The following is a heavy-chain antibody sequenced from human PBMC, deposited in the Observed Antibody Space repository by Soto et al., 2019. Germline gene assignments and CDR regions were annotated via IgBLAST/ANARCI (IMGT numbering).Heavy chain of an antibody. V-gene: IGHV4-4*02. CDR1: GDSISSSNW. D-gene: IGHD2-2*01. Sequence: QVQLQESGPGLVKPSETLSLTCAVSGDSISSSNWWSWVRQPPGKGLEWIGEIHHSGTTNYNPSLKSRVTISIDKSKNQFSLKLSSVTAADTAVYYCASTHYAFLPIDSWGLGTLVTVSS. J-gene: IGHJ4*02. CDR2: IHHSGTT. CDR3: ASTHYAFLPIDS.